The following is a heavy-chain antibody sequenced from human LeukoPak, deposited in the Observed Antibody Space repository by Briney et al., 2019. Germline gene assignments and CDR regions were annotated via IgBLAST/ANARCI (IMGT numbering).Heavy chain of an antibody. V-gene: IGHV3-66*04. J-gene: IGHJ4*02. Sequence: PGGSLRLSCAASGFTVGNNYMNWVRQAPGKGLEWVSLIFSHGETSYADSVKGRFTISRDNSKNTLYLQMNSLRAEDTAIYYCAIHCSSIDCYAATGLGWGQGTLVTVSS. CDR1: GFTVGNNY. CDR2: IFSHGET. D-gene: IGHD2-2*01. CDR3: AIHCSSIDCYAATGLG.